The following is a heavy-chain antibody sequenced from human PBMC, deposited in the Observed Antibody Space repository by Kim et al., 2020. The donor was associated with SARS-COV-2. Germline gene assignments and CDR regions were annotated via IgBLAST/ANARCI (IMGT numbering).Heavy chain of an antibody. Sequence: GGSLRLSCAASGFTFSNAWMSWVRQAPGKGLEWVGRIKSKTDGGTTDYAAPVKGRFTISRDDSKNTLYLQMNSLKTEDTAVYYCTTGRSAYGSGSYYYYYGMDVWGQGTTVTVSS. J-gene: IGHJ6*02. CDR2: IKSKTDGGTT. D-gene: IGHD3-10*01. CDR1: GFTFSNAW. V-gene: IGHV3-15*01. CDR3: TTGRSAYGSGSYYYYYGMDV.